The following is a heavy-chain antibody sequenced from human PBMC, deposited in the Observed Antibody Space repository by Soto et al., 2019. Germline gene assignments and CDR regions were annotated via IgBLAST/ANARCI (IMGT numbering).Heavy chain of an antibody. D-gene: IGHD4-4*01. Sequence: SETLSLTCAFYGGSFSGYYWSWIRQPPGKGLEWIGEINHSGSTNYNPSLKSRVTISVDTSKNQFSLKLSSVTAADTAVYYCARAYRNDAFDIWGQGTMVTVSS. CDR3: ARAYRNDAFDI. J-gene: IGHJ3*02. V-gene: IGHV4-34*01. CDR2: INHSGST. CDR1: GGSFSGYY.